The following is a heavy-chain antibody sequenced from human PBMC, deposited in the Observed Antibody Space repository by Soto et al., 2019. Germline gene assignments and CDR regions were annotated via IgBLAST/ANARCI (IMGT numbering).Heavy chain of an antibody. CDR2: ISYSGST. CDR1: GGSITSSSYY. J-gene: IGHJ4*02. V-gene: IGHV4-39*01. CDR3: ARHEWELRGEYFDY. Sequence: QLQLQESGPGLVKPSETLSLTCTVSGGSITSSSYYWGWIRQPPGKGLEWIGSISYSGSTYYNPSLKSRVTISVDTSKNQFSLKLSSVTAADTAVYYCARHEWELRGEYFDYWGQGSLVTVSS. D-gene: IGHD1-26*01.